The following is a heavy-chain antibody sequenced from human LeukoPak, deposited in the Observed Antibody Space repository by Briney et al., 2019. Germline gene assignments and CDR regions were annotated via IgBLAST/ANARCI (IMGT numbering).Heavy chain of an antibody. V-gene: IGHV4-61*08. CDR1: GGSISSGDYY. Sequence: SETLSLTCTVSGGSISSGDYYWSWIRQPPEKGLEWIGYIYYSGSTNYNPSLKSRVTISVDTSKNQFSLKLSSVTAADTAVYYCARARYCSSTSCSLDPWGQGTLVTVSS. J-gene: IGHJ5*02. CDR2: IYYSGST. CDR3: ARARYCSSTSCSLDP. D-gene: IGHD2-2*01.